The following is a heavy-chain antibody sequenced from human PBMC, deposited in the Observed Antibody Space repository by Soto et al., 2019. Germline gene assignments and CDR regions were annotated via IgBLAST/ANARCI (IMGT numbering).Heavy chain of an antibody. V-gene: IGHV1-69*02. J-gene: IGHJ4*02. CDR2: IIPILGIA. D-gene: IGHD3-22*01. CDR1: GGTFSSYT. CDR3: APSVFYYDSSGPFDY. Sequence: SVKVSCKASGGTFSSYTISWVRQAPGQGLEWMGRIIPILGIANYAQKFQGRVTITADKSTSTAYMELSSLRSEDTAVYYCAPSVFYYDSSGPFDYWGQGTLVTVSS.